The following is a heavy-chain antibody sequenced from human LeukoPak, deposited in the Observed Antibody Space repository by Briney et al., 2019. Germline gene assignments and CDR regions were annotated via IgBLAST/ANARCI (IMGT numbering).Heavy chain of an antibody. J-gene: IGHJ4*02. V-gene: IGHV4-59*01. CDR3: ARFTRYSYGYGFDF. Sequence: SETLCLTCTVSGGSISSYYWSWIRQPPGKGLEWIGYIYYSGSTNYNPSLKSRVTISVDTSKNQFSLKLSSVTAADTAVYYCARFTRYSYGYGFDFWGQGTLVTVPS. CDR2: IYYSGST. CDR1: GGSISSYY. D-gene: IGHD5-18*01.